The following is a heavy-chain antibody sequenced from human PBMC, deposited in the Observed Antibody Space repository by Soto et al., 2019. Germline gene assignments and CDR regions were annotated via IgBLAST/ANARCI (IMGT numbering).Heavy chain of an antibody. Sequence: GGSLRLSCAASGFTFSSYGMNWVRQAPGRGLEWVSYISGGTTTYYADSVKGRFTISRDKAKNSLYLQLNSLRAEDTAVYYCARGWSSSSMSAFDIWGQGAMVTVSS. CDR2: ISGGTTT. CDR1: GFTFSSYG. J-gene: IGHJ3*02. D-gene: IGHD6-13*01. V-gene: IGHV3-48*01. CDR3: ARGWSSSSMSAFDI.